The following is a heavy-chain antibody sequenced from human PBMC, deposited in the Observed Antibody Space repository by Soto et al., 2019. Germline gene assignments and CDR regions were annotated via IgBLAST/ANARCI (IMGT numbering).Heavy chain of an antibody. CDR1: GYTFTGYY. V-gene: IGHV1-2*04. CDR2: INPNSGGT. CDR3: AIGLPGRVYSSSSNYYYDGMDV. Sequence: ASVKVSCKASGYTFTGYYMHWVRQAPGQGLEWMGWINPNSGGTNYAQKFQGWVTMTRDTSISTAYMELSRLRSDDTAVYYCAIGLPGRVYSSSSNYYYDGMDVWGQGTTVTVSS. D-gene: IGHD6-6*01. J-gene: IGHJ6*02.